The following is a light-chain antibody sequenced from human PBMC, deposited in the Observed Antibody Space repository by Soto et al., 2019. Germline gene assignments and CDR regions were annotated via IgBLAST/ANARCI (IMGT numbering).Light chain of an antibody. Sequence: QPVLTQPPSVSGAPGQRVTISCTGGSSNIGANYDVHWYQQLPGTAPKLLIYNSSNRPSRVPDRFFGSRSGTSASLAITGLRAEDEADYYCQSYDNSLNGIVFGGGTQLTVL. CDR1: SSNIGANYD. CDR2: NSS. CDR3: QSYDNSLNGIV. V-gene: IGLV1-40*01. J-gene: IGLJ2*01.